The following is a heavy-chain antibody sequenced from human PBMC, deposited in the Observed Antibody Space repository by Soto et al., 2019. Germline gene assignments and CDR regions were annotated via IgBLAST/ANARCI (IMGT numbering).Heavy chain of an antibody. CDR3: ARGPYYYDSSGYQHWVDP. CDR1: GGSISSYY. Sequence: PSETLPLTCTVSGGSISSYYWSWIRQPPGKGLEWIGYIYYSGSTNYNPSLKSRVTISVDTSKNQFSLKLSSVTAADTAVYYCARGPYYYDSSGYQHWVDPWGQGTLVYVTS. CDR2: IYYSGST. D-gene: IGHD3-22*01. J-gene: IGHJ5*02. V-gene: IGHV4-59*01.